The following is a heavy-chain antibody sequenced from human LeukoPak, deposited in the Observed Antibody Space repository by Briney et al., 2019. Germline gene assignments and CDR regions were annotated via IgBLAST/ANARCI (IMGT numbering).Heavy chain of an antibody. CDR2: IIPIFGTA. CDR1: GGTFSSYA. V-gene: IGHV1-69*13. CDR3: ARGGVVVPAAIVWFDP. Sequence: GASVKVSCKASGGTFSSYAISWVRQAPGQGLEWMGGIIPIFGTANYAQKFQGRVTITADESTSTAYMGLSSLRSEDTAVYYCARGGVVVPAAIVWFDPWGQGTLVTVSS. D-gene: IGHD2-2*02. J-gene: IGHJ5*02.